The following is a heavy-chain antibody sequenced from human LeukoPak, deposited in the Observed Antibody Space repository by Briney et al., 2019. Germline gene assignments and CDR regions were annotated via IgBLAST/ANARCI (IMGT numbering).Heavy chain of an antibody. D-gene: IGHD3-10*01. V-gene: IGHV4-39*07. CDR1: GGSISSRSYY. CDR2: MYYKGNT. J-gene: IGHJ4*02. Sequence: SETLSLTCTVSGGSISSRSYYWGWIRQPPGKGLEWIGSMYYKGNTYLNPSLKSRVTMSVDTSKNQFSLELTSVTAADTAVYYCARGGASGTEGPLTYWGQGILVTVSS. CDR3: ARGGASGTEGPLTY.